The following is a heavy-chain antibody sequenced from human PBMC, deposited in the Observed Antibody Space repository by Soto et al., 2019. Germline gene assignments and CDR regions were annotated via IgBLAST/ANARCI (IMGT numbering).Heavy chain of an antibody. CDR1: GASISRSNNF. J-gene: IGHJ6*03. Sequence: SETLSLTCTVSGASISRSNNFWGWIRQPPGKGLEWIGSIYSSGSTYYSPSLKSRVTISLDTPNNQFSLQLSSVTVADTAFYYCAGGGSIVVSTRRLMDVWGKGTTVTVSS. CDR3: AGGGSIVVSTRRLMDV. CDR2: IYSSGST. D-gene: IGHD3-22*01. V-gene: IGHV4-39*01.